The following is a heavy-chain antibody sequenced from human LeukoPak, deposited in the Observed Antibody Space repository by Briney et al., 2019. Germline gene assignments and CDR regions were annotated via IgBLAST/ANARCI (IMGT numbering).Heavy chain of an antibody. CDR3: ARDQFAIAVAGSLGY. D-gene: IGHD6-19*01. Sequence: SGGSLRLSCAASGFTFSNFWMNWVRQAPGKGLEWVAVIWYDGSNKYYADSVKGRFTISRDNSKNTLYLQMNSLRAEDTAVYYCARDQFAIAVAGSLGYWGQGTLVTVSS. CDR1: GFTFSNFW. J-gene: IGHJ4*02. V-gene: IGHV3-33*08. CDR2: IWYDGSNK.